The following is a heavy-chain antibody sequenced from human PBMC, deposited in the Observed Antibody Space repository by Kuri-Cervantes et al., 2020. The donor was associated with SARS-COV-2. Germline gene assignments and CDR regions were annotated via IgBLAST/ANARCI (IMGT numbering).Heavy chain of an antibody. CDR2: IWYDGSNK. D-gene: IGHD6-6*01. J-gene: IGHJ4*02. CDR1: GFTFSSYG. CDR3: ARWAGSSLRGGYFDY. Sequence: GESLKISCAASGFTFSSYGMHWVRQAPGKGLEWVAVIWYDGSNKYYADSVKGRFTISRDNSKNTLYLQMNSLRAEDTAVYYCARWAGSSLRGGYFDYWGQGTLVTVSS. V-gene: IGHV3-33*01.